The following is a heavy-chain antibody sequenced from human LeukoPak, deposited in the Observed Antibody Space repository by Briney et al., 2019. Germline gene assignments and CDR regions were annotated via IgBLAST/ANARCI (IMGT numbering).Heavy chain of an antibody. CDR3: ARGGVLGYCSGGSCYSYYFDY. J-gene: IGHJ4*02. CDR2: ISAYNGNT. Sequence: VASVKVSCKASGYTFTSYGISWVRQAPGQGLEWMGWISAYNGNTNYAQKLQGRVTMTTDASTSTAYMELRSLRSDDTAVYYCARGGVLGYCSGGSCYSYYFDYWGQGTLVTVSS. D-gene: IGHD2-15*01. CDR1: GYTFTSYG. V-gene: IGHV1-18*01.